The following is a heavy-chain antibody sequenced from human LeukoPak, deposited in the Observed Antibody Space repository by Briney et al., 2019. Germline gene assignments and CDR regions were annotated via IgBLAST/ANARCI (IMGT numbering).Heavy chain of an antibody. CDR2: INTNTGNP. D-gene: IGHD6-19*01. Sequence: ASVKVSCKASGYTFTSYAMNWVRQAPGQGLEWMGWINTNTGNPTYAQGFTGRFVFSLDTSVSTAYLQISSLKAEDTAVYYCARARVIVPVAGTCSLGYWGQGTLVTVSS. CDR3: ARARVIVPVAGTCSLGY. J-gene: IGHJ4*02. V-gene: IGHV7-4-1*02. CDR1: GYTFTSYA.